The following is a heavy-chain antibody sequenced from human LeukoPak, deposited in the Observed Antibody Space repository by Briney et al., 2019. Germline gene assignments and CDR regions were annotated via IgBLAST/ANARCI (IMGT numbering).Heavy chain of an antibody. Sequence: PGGSLRLSCAASGFSFSGYAMHWVRRTPGKGLEWVAVISHDEKSKFYAESVKGRFTISRDNSKNTLFLEMNSLRPEDTAFYYCATTFRGVIITRLDYWGQGTLVTVSS. CDR1: GFSFSGYA. D-gene: IGHD3-10*01. CDR3: ATTFRGVIITRLDY. J-gene: IGHJ4*02. CDR2: ISHDEKSK. V-gene: IGHV3-30*04.